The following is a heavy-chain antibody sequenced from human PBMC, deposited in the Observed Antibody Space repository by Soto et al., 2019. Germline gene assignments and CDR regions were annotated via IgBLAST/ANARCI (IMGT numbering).Heavy chain of an antibody. V-gene: IGHV2-5*02. D-gene: IGHD4-17*01. CDR3: AHKGYGDYPLDY. CDR2: IYWDDYK. J-gene: IGHJ4*02. Sequence: QITLKESGPTLVKPTQTLTLTCTFSGFSLSTSGVGVGWIRQPPGKALEWLAVIYWDDYKHYSPSLKSRLTITKDTSKNPVDLTLTNMDPVDTATYYCAHKGYGDYPLDYWGQGTLLTVSS. CDR1: GFSLSTSGVG.